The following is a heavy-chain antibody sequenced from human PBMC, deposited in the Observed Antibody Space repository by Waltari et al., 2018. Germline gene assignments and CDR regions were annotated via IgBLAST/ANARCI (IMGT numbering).Heavy chain of an antibody. J-gene: IGHJ6*02. CDR1: EFTFRSYA. V-gene: IGHV3-30*04. D-gene: IGHD3-22*01. CDR3: ARDYCDRTNCHGMDV. Sequence: QVQLVESGGGVVQPGRSLRLSCAASEFTFRSYAMHWVRQAPGKGLEWVAVISYNERNIYYVDSVKGRFTISRDKSKKMLYLQMNSLRDEDTAVYYCARDYCDRTNCHGMDVWGQGTTVTVSS. CDR2: ISYNERNI.